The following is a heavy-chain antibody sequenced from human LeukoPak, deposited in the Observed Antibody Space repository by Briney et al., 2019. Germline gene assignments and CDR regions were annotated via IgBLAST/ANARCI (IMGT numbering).Heavy chain of an antibody. CDR2: IYHSGST. Sequence: SQTLSLTCAVSGGSISIGGDSWSWIRQPPGKGLEWIGYIYHSGSTYYNPSLKSRVTISVDRSKNQFSLKLSSVTAADTAVYYCARVSASGGSWGNFDYWGQGTLVTVSS. CDR3: ARVSASGGSWGNFDY. CDR1: GGSISIGGDS. J-gene: IGHJ4*02. D-gene: IGHD2-15*01. V-gene: IGHV4-30-2*01.